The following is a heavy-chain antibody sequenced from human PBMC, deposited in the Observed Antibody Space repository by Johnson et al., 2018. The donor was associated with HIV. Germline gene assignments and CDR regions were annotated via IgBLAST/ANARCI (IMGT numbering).Heavy chain of an antibody. J-gene: IGHJ3*02. V-gene: IGHV3-33*01. CDR1: GFTFSSYG. Sequence: QVQLVESGGGVVQPGRSLRLSCAASGFTFSSYGMHWVRQAPGKGLEWVAVIWYDGSNKYYADSVKGRFTISRDNSKNTLSLQMNSLRAEDTAVYYCAREGVVGVKDGLIWGQGTMVTVSS. CDR2: IWYDGSNK. CDR3: AREGVVGVKDGLI. D-gene: IGHD1-26*01.